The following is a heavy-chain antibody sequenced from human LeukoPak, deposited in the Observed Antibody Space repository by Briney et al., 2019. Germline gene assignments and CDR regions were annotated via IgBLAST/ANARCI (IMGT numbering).Heavy chain of an antibody. CDR3: ARVTPGKGYCSGGTCRPSGGYNEFDP. CDR2: MNPNTGKT. V-gene: IGHV1-8*01. D-gene: IGHD2-15*01. CDR1: GYTFTNYD. J-gene: IGHJ5*02. Sequence: ASVTVSCKASGYTFTNYDINWVRQAPGQGLEWMGWMNPNTGKTVYAQKFQGRVTITRDTSISTAYMDLSSLRSEDTAVYFCARVTPGKGYCSGGTCRPSGGYNEFDPWGQGTLVTVSS.